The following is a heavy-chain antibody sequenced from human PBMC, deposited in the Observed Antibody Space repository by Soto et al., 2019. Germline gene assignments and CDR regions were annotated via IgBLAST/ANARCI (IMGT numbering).Heavy chain of an antibody. Sequence: ASVKVSCKASGYTFTSYGISWVRQAPGQGLEWMGWISAYNGNTNYAQKLQGRVTMTTDTSTSTAYIELRSLRPDDTAVYYCARVSRRIAAAESWFDPWGQGTLVTV. CDR1: GYTFTSYG. V-gene: IGHV1-18*01. CDR3: ARVSRRIAAAESWFDP. J-gene: IGHJ5*02. CDR2: ISAYNGNT. D-gene: IGHD6-13*01.